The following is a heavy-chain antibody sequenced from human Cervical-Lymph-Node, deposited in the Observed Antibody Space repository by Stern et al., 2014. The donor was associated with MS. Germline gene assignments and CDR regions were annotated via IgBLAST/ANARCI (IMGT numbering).Heavy chain of an antibody. CDR3: ARSSDHYYHLDY. CDR1: GFSLSTSGMR. D-gene: IGHD3-22*01. CDR2: IDWDDDK. V-gene: IGHV2-70*04. Sequence: QITLKESGPALVKPTQTLTLTCTFSGFSLSTSGMRASWIRQPPGKALEWLARIDWDDDKFYSTSLRTSLTISKGTSKNQVVLTMTNMHPADTATYYCARSSDHYYHLDYWGQGTPVTVSS. J-gene: IGHJ4*02.